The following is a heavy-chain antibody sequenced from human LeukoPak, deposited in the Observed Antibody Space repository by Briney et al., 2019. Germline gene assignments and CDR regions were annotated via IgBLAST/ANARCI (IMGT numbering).Heavy chain of an antibody. V-gene: IGHV3-7*01. D-gene: IGHD5-18*01. J-gene: IGHJ3*01. Sequence: GGSLRLSCEASGFIFIDYWLSWVRQAPGKGLEWVANIKPDGSQKYYVDSVSGRFTISRDNAKNSVYLQMNSLRAEDTAVYYCAHTPLWGQGTRVTVSS. CDR1: GFIFIDYW. CDR2: IKPDGSQK. CDR3: AHTPL.